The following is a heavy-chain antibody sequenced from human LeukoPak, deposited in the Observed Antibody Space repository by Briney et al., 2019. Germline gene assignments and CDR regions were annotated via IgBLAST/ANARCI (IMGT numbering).Heavy chain of an antibody. Sequence: SETLSLTCTGSGGSISSYYWSWIRQPPGKGLEWIGYIYYSGSTNYNPSLKSRVTISVDTSKNQFSLKLSSVTAADTAVYYCAGEVDYYGSGSYLDYWGQGTLVTVSS. CDR3: AGEVDYYGSGSYLDY. CDR2: IYYSGST. D-gene: IGHD3-10*01. CDR1: GGSISSYY. J-gene: IGHJ4*02. V-gene: IGHV4-59*01.